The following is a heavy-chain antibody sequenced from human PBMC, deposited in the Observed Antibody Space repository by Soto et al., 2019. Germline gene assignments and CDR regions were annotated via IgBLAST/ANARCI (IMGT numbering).Heavy chain of an antibody. Sequence: PSETLSLTCTVSGGSISSGDYYWSWIRQPPGKGLEWIGYIYYSGSTYYNPSLKSRVTISVDTSKNQFSLKLSSVTAADTAVYYCARDIPLWYSSSSGHWFDPWGQGTLVTVSS. CDR2: IYYSGST. J-gene: IGHJ5*02. CDR3: ARDIPLWYSSSSGHWFDP. CDR1: GGSISSGDYY. D-gene: IGHD6-6*01. V-gene: IGHV4-30-4*01.